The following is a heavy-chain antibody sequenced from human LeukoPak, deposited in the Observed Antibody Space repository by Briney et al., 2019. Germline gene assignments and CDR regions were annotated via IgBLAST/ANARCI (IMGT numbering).Heavy chain of an antibody. D-gene: IGHD2-15*01. CDR3: ARDKGMVGYCSGGSCYWPFDY. J-gene: IGHJ4*02. CDR2: ISAYNGNT. V-gene: IGHV1-18*01. Sequence: ASVKVSCKTSGYTFISYGISWVRQAPGQGLEWMGWISAYNGNTNYAQKFQGRVSMTTDTSTSTAYMELRGLRADDTAVYHCARDKGMVGYCSGGSCYWPFDYWGQGTLVIVSS. CDR1: GYTFISYG.